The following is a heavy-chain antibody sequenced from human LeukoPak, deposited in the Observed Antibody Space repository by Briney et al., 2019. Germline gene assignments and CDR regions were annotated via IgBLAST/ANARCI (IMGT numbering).Heavy chain of an antibody. CDR1: GFTFGDYA. V-gene: IGHV3-9*01. D-gene: IGHD6-13*01. CDR3: AKDCGQQLPSEYFQH. Sequence: GGSLRLSCAASGFTFGDYAMHWVRQAPGKGLEWVSGISWNSGSIGYADSVKGRFTISRDNAKNSLYLQMNSLRAEDTALYYCAKDCGQQLPSEYFQHWGQGTLVTVSS. J-gene: IGHJ1*01. CDR2: ISWNSGSI.